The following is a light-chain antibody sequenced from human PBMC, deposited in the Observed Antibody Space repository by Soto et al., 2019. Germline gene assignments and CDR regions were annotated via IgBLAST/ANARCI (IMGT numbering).Light chain of an antibody. CDR2: EVN. CDR1: STDVGGYDY. CDR3: TSYAGGNNV. V-gene: IGLV2-8*01. J-gene: IGLJ1*01. Sequence: QSALTQPPSASGSPGQSVTISCTGTSTDVGGYDYVCWYQQHPGKVPKLMIYEVNKRPSGVPDRFSGSKSGNTASLTVSGLQPEDQADYYCTSYAGGNNVFGTGTKLTVL.